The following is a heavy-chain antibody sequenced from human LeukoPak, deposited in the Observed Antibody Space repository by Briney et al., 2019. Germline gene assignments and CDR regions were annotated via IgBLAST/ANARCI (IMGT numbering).Heavy chain of an antibody. CDR3: ARGDTAMADFDY. CDR2: TYYSGSGST. Sequence: SETLSLTCTVSGGSINNYYWSWIRQPPEKGLEWIGYTYYSGSGSTNYNPSLKSRVTISVDTSKNQFSLKLSSVTAADTAVYYCARGDTAMADFDYWGQGTLVTVSS. CDR1: GGSINNYY. D-gene: IGHD5-18*01. J-gene: IGHJ4*02. V-gene: IGHV4-59*01.